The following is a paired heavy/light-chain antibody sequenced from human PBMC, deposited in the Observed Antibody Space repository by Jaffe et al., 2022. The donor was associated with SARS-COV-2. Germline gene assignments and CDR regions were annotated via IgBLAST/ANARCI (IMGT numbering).Heavy chain of an antibody. CDR3: AKEELSGSSSADY. CDR1: GFTFSTYG. D-gene: IGHD6-6*01. V-gene: IGHV3-30*18. CDR2: ISYDGRNK. J-gene: IGHJ4*02. Sequence: QVQLVESGGGVVQPGKSLRLSCAASGFTFSTYGMDWVRQAPGKGLEWVALISYDGRNKYYADSVKGRFTISRDNSKNTLYLQMNSLRAEDTAVYYCAKEELSGSSSADYWGQGTLVTVSS.
Light chain of an antibody. Sequence: QSVLTQPPSASGTPGQRVTISCSGSSSNIGSNAVNWYQQFPGTAPKLLIYSNNQRPSGVPDRFSGSKSGTSASLAISGLRSEDEADYYCAAWDDSLNGVVFGGGTKLTVL. J-gene: IGLJ2*01. V-gene: IGLV1-44*01. CDR2: SNN. CDR1: SSNIGSNA. CDR3: AAWDDSLNGVV.